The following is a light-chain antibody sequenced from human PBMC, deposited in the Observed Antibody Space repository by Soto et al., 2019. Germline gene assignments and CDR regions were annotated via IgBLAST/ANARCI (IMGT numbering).Light chain of an antibody. CDR1: QSIGKH. CDR2: SVS. V-gene: IGKV1-39*01. J-gene: IGKJ5*01. CDR3: QQGYSSAIT. Sequence: DIQMTQSPSSLSASVGDTVTITCRASQSIGKHLNWYQQKPGKAPKFLIYSVSSLQSGVPSRISGSGSGTDFTLTINSLQPEDFATYYCQQGYSSAITFGQGTRLEI.